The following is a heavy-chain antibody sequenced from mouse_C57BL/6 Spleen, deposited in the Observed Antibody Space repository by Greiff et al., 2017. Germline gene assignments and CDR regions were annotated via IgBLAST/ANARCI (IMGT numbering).Heavy chain of an antibody. V-gene: IGHV5-4*03. J-gene: IGHJ3*01. CDR2: ISDGGSYT. Sequence: DVMLVESGGGLVKPGGSLKLSCAASGFTFSSYAMSWVRQTPEKRLEWVATISDGGSYTCYPDNVKGRFTISRDNAKNNLYLQMSHLKSEDTAMYYCASDDYDAYWGQGTLVTVSA. CDR1: GFTFSSYA. CDR3: ASDDYDAY. D-gene: IGHD2-4*01.